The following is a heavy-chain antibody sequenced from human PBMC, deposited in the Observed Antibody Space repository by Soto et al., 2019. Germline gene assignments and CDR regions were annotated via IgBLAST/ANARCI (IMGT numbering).Heavy chain of an antibody. J-gene: IGHJ6*02. CDR2: NNPNSGGT. Sequence: QVQLVQSGAEVKKPGASVKVSCKASGYTFTDYYMHWVRQAPGQVLEWMGWNNPNSGGTNYAQKFQGRVTMTRATSISTAYMELNRLRSDDTAVYYCARDQSPSSGWPGMDVWGQGTTVTVSS. V-gene: IGHV1-2*02. D-gene: IGHD6-19*01. CDR3: ARDQSPSSGWPGMDV. CDR1: GYTFTDYY.